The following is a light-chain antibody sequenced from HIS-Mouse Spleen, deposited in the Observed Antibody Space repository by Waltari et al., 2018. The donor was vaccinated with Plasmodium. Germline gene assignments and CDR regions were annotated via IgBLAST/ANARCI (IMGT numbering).Light chain of an antibody. V-gene: IGKV1-9*01. CDR1: QGIPSY. J-gene: IGKJ5*01. CDR2: AAS. CDR3: QQLKSYAAIP. Sequence: IQLTQSPSLLSASVGYSVTITGRASQGIPSYLAWDQQKPRKAPKLLIYAASTLQSRVPSRFSGGGAVTEFSLTISDMQPEDFASYCSQQLKSYAAIPVDQGTRVEIK.